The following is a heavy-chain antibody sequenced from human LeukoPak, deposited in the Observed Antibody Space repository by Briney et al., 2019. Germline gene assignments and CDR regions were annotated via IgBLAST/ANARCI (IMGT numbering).Heavy chain of an antibody. Sequence: PSETLSLTCTVSGGPMSSSPYYWAWIRQPPGKGLEWIGNIFYRGCTSYNSSLKSRVTISVDTSKNQFSLKLNSVTAADTALYFCARHLAVAGGDTFDFWGPGTVVTVSS. CDR2: IFYRGCT. CDR3: ARHLAVAGGDTFDF. J-gene: IGHJ3*01. CDR1: GGPMSSSPYY. V-gene: IGHV4-39*01. D-gene: IGHD6-19*01.